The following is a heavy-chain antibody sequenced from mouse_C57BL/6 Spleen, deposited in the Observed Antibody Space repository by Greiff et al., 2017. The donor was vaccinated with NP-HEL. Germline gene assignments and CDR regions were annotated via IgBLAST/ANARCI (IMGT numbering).Heavy chain of an antibody. CDR2: IHPNSGST. CDR3: APGDYYGSNMDY. V-gene: IGHV1-64*01. Sequence: QVQLQQSGAELVKPGASVKLSCKASGYTFTSYWMHWVKQRPGQGLEWIGMIHPNSGSTNYNEKFKSKATLTVDKSSSTAYMQLSSLTSEDSAVYYCAPGDYYGSNMDYWGQGTSVTVSS. J-gene: IGHJ4*01. CDR1: GYTFTSYW. D-gene: IGHD1-1*01.